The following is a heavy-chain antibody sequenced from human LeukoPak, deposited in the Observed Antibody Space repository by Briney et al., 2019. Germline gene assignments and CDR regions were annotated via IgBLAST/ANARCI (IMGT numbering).Heavy chain of an antibody. Sequence: SETLSLTCTVSGGSISSHYWSWIRQPPGKGLEWIGYISYSGTTNYNPSLKSRVSTSIDTSKNQFSLKLSSVTAADTAVYYCARADDILTGYYLYNWFDPWGQGTLVTVSS. CDR2: ISYSGTT. J-gene: IGHJ5*02. CDR1: GGSISSHY. CDR3: ARADDILTGYYLYNWFDP. D-gene: IGHD3-9*01. V-gene: IGHV4-59*08.